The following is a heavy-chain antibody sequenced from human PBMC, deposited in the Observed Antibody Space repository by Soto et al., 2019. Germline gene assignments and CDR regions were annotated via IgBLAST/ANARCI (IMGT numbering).Heavy chain of an antibody. D-gene: IGHD6-13*01. CDR2: ISYDGSNK. CDR3: AKIAAAQKGFDP. Sequence: GGSLRLSCAASGFTFSSYGMHWVRQAPGKGLEWVAVISYDGSNKYYADSVKGRFTISRDNSKNTLYLQMNSLRAEDTAVYYCAKIAAAQKGFDPWGQGT. V-gene: IGHV3-30*18. J-gene: IGHJ5*02. CDR1: GFTFSSYG.